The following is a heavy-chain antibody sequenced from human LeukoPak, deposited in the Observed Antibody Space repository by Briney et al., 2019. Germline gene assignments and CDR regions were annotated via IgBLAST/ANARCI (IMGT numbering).Heavy chain of an antibody. V-gene: IGHV4-39*01. J-gene: IGHJ5*01. D-gene: IGHD3-16*02. CDR1: GASISSNSFY. Sequence: SETLSLTCAVSGASISSNSFYWGWIRQPPGKGLEWIGTIYYNGDTFYNPSLKSRVAMSVDTSASQFSLKLSSATAADTAVYYCAVPLYRHYRWFDSWGQGTLVSVSS. CDR3: AVPLYRHYRWFDS. CDR2: IYYNGDT.